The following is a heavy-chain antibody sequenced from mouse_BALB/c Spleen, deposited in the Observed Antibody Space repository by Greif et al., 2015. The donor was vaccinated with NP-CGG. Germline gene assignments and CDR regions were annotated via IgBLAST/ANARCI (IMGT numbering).Heavy chain of an antibody. CDR3: AGLLPDFDV. V-gene: IGHV1-14*01. Sequence: EVQLQESGPELVKPGASVKMSCKAYGYTFTSYVMHWVKQKPGQGLEWIGYINPYNDGTKYNEKFKGKATLTSDKSSSTAYMELSSLTSEDSAVYYCAGLLPDFDVWGAGTTVTVSS. J-gene: IGHJ1*01. D-gene: IGHD2-10*01. CDR1: GYTFTSYV. CDR2: INPYNDGT.